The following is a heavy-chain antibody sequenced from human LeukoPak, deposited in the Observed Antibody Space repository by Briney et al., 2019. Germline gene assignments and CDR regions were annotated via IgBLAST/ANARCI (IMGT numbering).Heavy chain of an antibody. Sequence: SETLSLTCTVSGGSISSYYWSWIRQPPGKGLEWIGYIYYSGSTNYNPSLKSRVTISVDTSKNQFSLKLSSVTAADTAVYYCARGRGRRQLNWFDPWGQGTLVTVSS. D-gene: IGHD3-16*01. CDR1: GGSISSYY. CDR3: ARGRGRRQLNWFDP. CDR2: IYYSGST. V-gene: IGHV4-59*12. J-gene: IGHJ5*02.